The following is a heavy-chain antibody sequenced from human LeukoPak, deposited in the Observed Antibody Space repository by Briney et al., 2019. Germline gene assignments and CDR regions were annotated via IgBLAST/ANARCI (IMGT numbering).Heavy chain of an antibody. D-gene: IGHD3-10*01. J-gene: IGHJ4*02. V-gene: IGHV3-74*01. CDR2: INSDGSST. CDR1: GFTFSNYW. CDR3: AKDQAGTWGLDY. Sequence: PGGSLRLSYAASGFTFSNYWMHWVRQAPGKGLVWVSRINSDGSSTSYADSVKGRFTISRDNAKNTLYLQMNSLRAEDTAFYYCAKDQAGTWGLDYWGQGTLVTVSS.